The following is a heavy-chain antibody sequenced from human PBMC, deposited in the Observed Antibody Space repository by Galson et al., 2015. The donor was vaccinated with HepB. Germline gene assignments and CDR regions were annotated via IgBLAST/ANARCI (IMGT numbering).Heavy chain of an antibody. CDR3: ARQPSPGWFDP. Sequence: SETLSLTCVFSGDSIDSSRHSWAWIRQPPGRGLEWIGNVSYTGMTYYNPSLKSRLTIDVDTSKNHFSLILTSVTAADTAVYYCARQPSPGWFDPWGQGTLVTASS. V-gene: IGHV4-39*01. J-gene: IGHJ5*02. CDR2: VSYTGMT. CDR1: GDSIDSSRHS.